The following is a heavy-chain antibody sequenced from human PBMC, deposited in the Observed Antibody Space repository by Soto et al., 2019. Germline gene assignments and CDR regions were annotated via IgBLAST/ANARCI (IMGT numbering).Heavy chain of an antibody. V-gene: IGHV1-2*02. Sequence: ASVKVSCKASGYTFTGYYMHWVRQAPGQGLEWMGWINPNSGGTNYAQKFQGRVTMTRDTSISTAYMELSRLRSDDTAVYYCARGAEKTGYSSGWSLSYYYGMDLWGQGTTVIFSS. J-gene: IGHJ6*02. CDR2: INPNSGGT. CDR1: GYTFTGYY. D-gene: IGHD6-13*01. CDR3: ARGAEKTGYSSGWSLSYYYGMDL.